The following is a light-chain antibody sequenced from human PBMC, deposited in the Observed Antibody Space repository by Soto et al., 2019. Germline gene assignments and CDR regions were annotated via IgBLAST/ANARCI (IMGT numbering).Light chain of an antibody. J-gene: IGKJ1*01. Sequence: DIQMTQFPSTLSASVGDRVTITCRASQSLNNWLAWYQQKPGNAPKLLIYKASNLESGVPSRFSGSGAGKAFTLTISSLQHADLTTYYCHQYNRYSWTFGQGTKAEIK. CDR1: QSLNNW. V-gene: IGKV1-5*03. CDR3: HQYNRYSWT. CDR2: KAS.